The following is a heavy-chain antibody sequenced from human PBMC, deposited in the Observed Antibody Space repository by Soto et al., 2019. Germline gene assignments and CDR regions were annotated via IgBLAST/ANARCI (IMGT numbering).Heavy chain of an antibody. CDR1: GFTLSRYS. V-gene: IGHV3-48*02. Sequence: EAPLVESGGGLVQPGGSLRLSCAASGFTLSRYSMSWVRQAPGKGLEYIAYIDTGSVSTYYADSVEGRFAVFRDNARKSLYLQLNSLRDEDTALYFCTRDRLTGDFREAFDIWGQGTLVTVSS. CDR3: TRDRLTGDFREAFDI. D-gene: IGHD1-20*01. J-gene: IGHJ3*02. CDR2: IDTGSVST.